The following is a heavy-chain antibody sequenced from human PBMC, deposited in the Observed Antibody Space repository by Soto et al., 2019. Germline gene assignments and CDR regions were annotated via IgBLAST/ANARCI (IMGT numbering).Heavy chain of an antibody. CDR3: ARSPIAARPHFDY. J-gene: IGHJ4*02. D-gene: IGHD6-6*01. V-gene: IGHV4-59*01. Sequence: PSETLSLTCTVSGGSISSYYWRWIRQPPGKGLEWIAHIYYSGSTNYSPSLKSRVTISVDTSKNQFSLKLSSVTAADTAVYYCARSPIAARPHFDYWGQGTLVTVSS. CDR2: IYYSGST. CDR1: GGSISSYY.